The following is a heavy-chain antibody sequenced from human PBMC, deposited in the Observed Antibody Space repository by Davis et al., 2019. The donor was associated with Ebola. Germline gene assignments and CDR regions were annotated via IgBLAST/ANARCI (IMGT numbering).Heavy chain of an antibody. CDR1: GYTFTSYG. D-gene: IGHD2-2*02. Sequence: ASVLVSCKASGYTFTSYGISWVRHAPVPGLEWMGWISAYNGNTNYAQTLQGRVTMTPDPSTSTADMEMRSLRSDDTAVYYCARDLGIVVVPAAIRETNYYYYYGMDVWGQGTTVTVSS. CDR2: ISAYNGNT. V-gene: IGHV1-18*01. J-gene: IGHJ6*02. CDR3: ARDLGIVVVPAAIRETNYYYYYGMDV.